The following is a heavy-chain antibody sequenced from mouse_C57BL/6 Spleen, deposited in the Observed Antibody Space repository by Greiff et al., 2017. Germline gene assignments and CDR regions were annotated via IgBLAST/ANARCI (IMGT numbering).Heavy chain of an antibody. D-gene: IGHD4-1*01. CDR1: GFTFSSYA. Sequence: EVKLVESGGGLVKPGGSLKLSCEASGFTFSSYAMSWVRQTPEKRLEWVATISDGGSYTYYPDNVKGRFTISRDNAKNNLYLQMSHLKSEDTAMYYCAREEETGVLMDYWGQGTSVTVSS. CDR3: AREEETGVLMDY. V-gene: IGHV5-4*01. CDR2: ISDGGSYT. J-gene: IGHJ4*01.